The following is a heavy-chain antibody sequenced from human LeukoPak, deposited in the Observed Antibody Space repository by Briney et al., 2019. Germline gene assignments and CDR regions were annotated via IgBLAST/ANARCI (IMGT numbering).Heavy chain of an antibody. D-gene: IGHD4-17*01. Sequence: PGGSLRLSCAASGFTFSSYWMSWVRQAPGKGLEWVASINQDGSEKYYVDSVKGRFTISRDNAKNSLYLQMNSLRAEDTALYYCARAPGEGWFDHWGQGTLVTVSS. CDR1: GFTFSSYW. CDR3: ARAPGEGWFDH. J-gene: IGHJ5*02. CDR2: INQDGSEK. V-gene: IGHV3-7*01.